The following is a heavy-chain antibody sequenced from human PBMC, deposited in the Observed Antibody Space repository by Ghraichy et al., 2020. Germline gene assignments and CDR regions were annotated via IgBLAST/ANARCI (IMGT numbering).Heavy chain of an antibody. CDR2: LSWNSASV. CDR1: GFAFDDYA. Sequence: GGSLRLSCAASGFAFDDYAMHWVRQAPGKGLEWVSGLSWNSASVGYADSVQGRFSISRDNAKNSLYLQMNSLRPEDTAFYYCVKAKAQMTTIKGGYYFDCWGQGTLVTVSS. V-gene: IGHV3-9*01. CDR3: VKAKAQMTTIKGGYYFDC. D-gene: IGHD5-24*01. J-gene: IGHJ4*02.